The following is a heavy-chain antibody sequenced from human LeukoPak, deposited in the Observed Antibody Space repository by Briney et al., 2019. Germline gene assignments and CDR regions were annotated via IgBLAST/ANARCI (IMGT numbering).Heavy chain of an antibody. J-gene: IGHJ4*02. CDR1: GGSISSSNW. CDR3: AREARYYYDSSGYQN. V-gene: IGHV4-4*02. D-gene: IGHD3-22*01. CDR2: IYHSGST. Sequence: PSGTLSLTCAVSGGSISSSNWWSWVRQPPGKGLEWIGEIYHSGSTNYNPSLKSRVTISVDKSKNQFSLKLSSVTAADTAVYYCAREARYYYDSSGYQNWGQGTLVTVSS.